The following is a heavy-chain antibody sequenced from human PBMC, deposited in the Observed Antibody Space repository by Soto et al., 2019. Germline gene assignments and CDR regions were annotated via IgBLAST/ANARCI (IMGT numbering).Heavy chain of an antibody. V-gene: IGHV3-30-3*01. D-gene: IGHD6-19*01. Sequence: PGGSLRLSCSASGFTFSTFAVHWVRQAPGKGLEWVAVISADGTNKYYADSVKGRFTISRDNSKNTLYLQMNSLRAEDTAVYYCAKPVGTGSGSAFDYWGQGTLVTVSS. CDR2: ISADGTNK. J-gene: IGHJ4*02. CDR1: GFTFSTFA. CDR3: AKPVGTGSGSAFDY.